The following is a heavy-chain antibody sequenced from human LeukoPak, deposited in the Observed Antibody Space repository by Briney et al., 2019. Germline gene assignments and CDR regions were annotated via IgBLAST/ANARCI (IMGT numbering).Heavy chain of an antibody. CDR2: IYTDGSST. CDR3: ISVGYSATTSCGTAFDT. Sequence: SGGSLRLSCAASGLTFSTYCMHWVRQAPGKGLVWVSRIYTDGSSTSYADSVKGRFTISRDNAKNTLYLQMNSLRAEDTAVYFCISVGYSATTSCGTAFDTWGQGTLVTVSS. J-gene: IGHJ3*02. CDR1: GLTFSTYC. D-gene: IGHD2-2*01. V-gene: IGHV3-74*01.